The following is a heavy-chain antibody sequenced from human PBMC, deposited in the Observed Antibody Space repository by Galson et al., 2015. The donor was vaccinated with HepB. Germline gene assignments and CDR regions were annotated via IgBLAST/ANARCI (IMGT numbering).Heavy chain of an antibody. CDR1: GFTFSSYG. V-gene: IGHV3-21*01. J-gene: IGHJ3*02. Sequence: SLRLSCAASGFTFSSYGMNWVRQAPGKGLEWVSSISSGSTYIYYADSVKGRFTISRDNSKNVLYLHMNSLRVDDTAVYYCARDVGSAPFDIWGQGTTVTVSS. CDR2: ISSGSTYI. CDR3: ARDVGSAPFDI. D-gene: IGHD1-26*01.